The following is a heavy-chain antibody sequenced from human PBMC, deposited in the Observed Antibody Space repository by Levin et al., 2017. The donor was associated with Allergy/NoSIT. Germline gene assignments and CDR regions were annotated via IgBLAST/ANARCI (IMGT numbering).Heavy chain of an antibody. J-gene: IGHJ3*02. Sequence: GSLRLSCAASEFDFRTYSMDWVRQAPGKGLEFVSSISSSSAYIYYADSVKGRFTISRDDAKNSLFLHMNSLTDEDTAVYYCARGRPGTSDAFDIWGQGTMVTVSS. V-gene: IGHV3-21*01. CDR3: ARGRPGTSDAFDI. CDR2: ISSSSAYI. D-gene: IGHD1-26*01. CDR1: EFDFRTYS.